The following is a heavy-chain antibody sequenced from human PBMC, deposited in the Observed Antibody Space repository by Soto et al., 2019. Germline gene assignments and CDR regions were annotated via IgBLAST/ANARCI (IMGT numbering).Heavy chain of an antibody. D-gene: IGHD3-10*01. Sequence: HPGGSLRLSCAASGFTFSSYWMHWVRQAPGKGLVWVSRINSDGSSTSYADSVKGRFTISRDNAKNTLYLQMNSLRAEDTAVYYCARVITMVRGDLNWFDPWGQGTLVTVSS. CDR1: GFTFSSYW. CDR3: ARVITMVRGDLNWFDP. J-gene: IGHJ5*02. V-gene: IGHV3-74*01. CDR2: INSDGSST.